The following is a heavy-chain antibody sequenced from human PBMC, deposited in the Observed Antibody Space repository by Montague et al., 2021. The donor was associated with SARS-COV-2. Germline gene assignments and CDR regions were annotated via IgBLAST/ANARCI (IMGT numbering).Heavy chain of an antibody. D-gene: IGHD6-19*01. Sequence: PALVIPTPTLTLTCTFSGFSVSTSGLCVSWIRQPPGKALEWLALIDWDDDTYYSTSLKTRLTISKDTSKNQVVLTMTNMDPVDTGTYYCARIPEYSSGGGPDWYFDLWGRGTLVTVSS. V-gene: IGHV2-70*01. CDR1: GFSVSTSGLC. CDR3: ARIPEYSSGGGPDWYFDL. CDR2: IDWDDDT. J-gene: IGHJ2*01.